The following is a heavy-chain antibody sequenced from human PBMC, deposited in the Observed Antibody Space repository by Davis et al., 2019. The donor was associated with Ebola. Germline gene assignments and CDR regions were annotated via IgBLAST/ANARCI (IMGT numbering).Heavy chain of an antibody. D-gene: IGHD2-15*01. V-gene: IGHV3-15*07. CDR2: IKRKNEGGST. Sequence: GESLKISCAASNLTLSDVWMNWVRQAPGKGLEWVGRIKRKNEGGSTDYAAPVKGRFTISRDESKNTLYLQMNSLKTEDTAVYYCTTDIVIVVAAQGSYDSWGQGTLVTVSS. CDR3: TTDIVIVVAAQGSYDS. J-gene: IGHJ4*02. CDR1: NLTLSDVW.